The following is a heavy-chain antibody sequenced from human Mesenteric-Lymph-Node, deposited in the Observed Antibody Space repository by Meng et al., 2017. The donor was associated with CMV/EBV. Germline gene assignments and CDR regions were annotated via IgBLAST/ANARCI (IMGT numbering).Heavy chain of an antibody. Sequence: GESLKISCTASGFTYSTYAMIWVRQVPGKGLEWISGINGRGDTPDYADSVKGRFTISRDNSKNTLYLQMNSLRAEDTAVYYCAKDLERGKYYYYYGMDVWGQGTTVTVSS. CDR3: AKDLERGKYYYYYGMDV. J-gene: IGHJ6*02. CDR1: GFTYSTYA. V-gene: IGHV3-23*01. CDR2: INGRGDTP. D-gene: IGHD1-1*01.